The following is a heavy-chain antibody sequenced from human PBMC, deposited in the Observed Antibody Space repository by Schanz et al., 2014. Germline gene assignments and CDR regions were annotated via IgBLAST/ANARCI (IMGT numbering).Heavy chain of an antibody. CDR1: GYTFTSDS. V-gene: IGHV1-46*03. J-gene: IGHJ4*02. CDR2: INPSGGST. CDR3: AGAFDSSGYYFDY. D-gene: IGHD3-22*01. Sequence: QVQLVQSGDEVKKPGASVKVSCKASGYTFTSDSMHWVRQAPGQGLEWMGMINPSGGSTTYAQKFQGRVTMTRDTSTSTVYMELSSLRSEDTAVYYCAGAFDSSGYYFDYWGQGTLVTVSS.